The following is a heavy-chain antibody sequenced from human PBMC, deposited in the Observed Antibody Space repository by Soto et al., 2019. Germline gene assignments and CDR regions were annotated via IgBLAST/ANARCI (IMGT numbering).Heavy chain of an antibody. V-gene: IGHV4-39*01. CDR3: ASSSPFHY. Sequence: SETLSLTCSVSSAALSSSTYYWSWIRQPPGRGPEWIGSIYYSGNTYYRPSLKSRVSISIDTSRNQFSLKLTSVTAADTGVYYCASSSPFHYWGPGILVTVSS. CDR1: SAALSSSTYY. D-gene: IGHD6-6*01. J-gene: IGHJ4*02. CDR2: IYYSGNT.